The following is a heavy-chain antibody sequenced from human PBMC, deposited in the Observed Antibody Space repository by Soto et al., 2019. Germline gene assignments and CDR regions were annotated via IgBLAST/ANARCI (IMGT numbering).Heavy chain of an antibody. V-gene: IGHV3-13*01. J-gene: IGHJ6*02. Sequence: GGSLRLSCAASGFTFSSYDMHWVRQATGKGLEWVSAIGTAGDTYYPGSVKGRFTISRENAKNSLYLQMNSLRAGDTAVYYCARSGRGYYYYYGMDVWGQGTTVTVSS. CDR2: IGTAGDT. CDR3: ARSGRGYYYYYGMDV. CDR1: GFTFSSYD. D-gene: IGHD3-10*01.